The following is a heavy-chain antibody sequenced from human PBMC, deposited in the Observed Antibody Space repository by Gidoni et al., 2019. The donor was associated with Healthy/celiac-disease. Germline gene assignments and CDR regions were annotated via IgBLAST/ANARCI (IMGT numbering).Heavy chain of an antibody. Sequence: QVQLVQSGAEVKKPGSSVKVSCKASGGTFSSYAISWVRQAPGQGLEWMGRIIPILGIANYAQKFQGRVTITADKSTSTAYMELSSLRSEDTAVYYCARDQIVVVVAATPGVWFDPWGQGTLVTVSS. CDR2: IIPILGIA. J-gene: IGHJ5*02. D-gene: IGHD2-15*01. CDR1: GGTFSSYA. V-gene: IGHV1-69*09. CDR3: ARDQIVVVVAATPGVWFDP.